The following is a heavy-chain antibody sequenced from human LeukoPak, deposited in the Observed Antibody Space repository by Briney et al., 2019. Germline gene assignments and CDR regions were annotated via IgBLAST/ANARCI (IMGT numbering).Heavy chain of an antibody. J-gene: IGHJ4*02. Sequence: PSETLSLTCAVYGGSFSDYYWSWIRQPPGKGLEGIGEINHSGSTNYNPSLKSRVTISVDTSKNQFSLKLSSVTAADTAVYYCARGGYSYGYGYWGQGTLVTVSS. CDR1: GGSFSDYY. V-gene: IGHV4-34*01. D-gene: IGHD5-18*01. CDR2: INHSGST. CDR3: ARGGYSYGYGY.